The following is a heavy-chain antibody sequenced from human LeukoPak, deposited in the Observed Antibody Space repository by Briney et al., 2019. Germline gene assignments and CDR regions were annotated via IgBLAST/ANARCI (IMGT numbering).Heavy chain of an antibody. CDR3: ARGPDIAVAPLQH. J-gene: IGHJ1*01. V-gene: IGHV3-21*01. CDR2: IRSSGRDI. Sequence: HPGGSLRLSCEVSGFTLSSYSMSWVRQAPGKGLEWVSSIRSSGRDIFYADSVRGRFTIARDDAKNSLYLQMNSLGAEDTAVYYCARGPDIAVAPLQHWGQGTLVTVSS. D-gene: IGHD6-19*01. CDR1: GFTLSSYS.